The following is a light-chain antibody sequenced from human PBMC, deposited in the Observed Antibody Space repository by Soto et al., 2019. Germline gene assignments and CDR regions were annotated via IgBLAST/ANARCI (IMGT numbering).Light chain of an antibody. CDR3: ERSSSDAGG. Sequence: IACRTSQTISSWLAWYQQKPGKAPKLLIYKASTLKSGVPSRFCGSGYGTEYALGMRSLHPDCFALYFCERSSSDAGGVAEGTKVDI. V-gene: IGKV1-5*03. J-gene: IGKJ4*01. CDR2: KAS. CDR1: QTISSW.